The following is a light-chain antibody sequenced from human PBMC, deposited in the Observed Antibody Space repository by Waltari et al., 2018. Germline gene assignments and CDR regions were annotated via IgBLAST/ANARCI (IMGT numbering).Light chain of an antibody. CDR2: DAS. J-gene: IGKJ1*01. V-gene: IGKV3-20*01. CDR1: QSVGRC. CDR3: QKYGNLPAT. Sequence: IVLTQSPGTLSLSPGERATLSCRASQSVGRCLVWYQKKPGQAPRLLIDDASSRATAIPDRFSGSGSGTDFSLTISRLEPEDFAVYYCQKYGNLPATFGQGTTVEIK.